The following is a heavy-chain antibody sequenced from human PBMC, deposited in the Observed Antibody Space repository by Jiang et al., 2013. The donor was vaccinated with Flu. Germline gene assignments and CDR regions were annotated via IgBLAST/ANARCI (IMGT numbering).Heavy chain of an antibody. J-gene: IGHJ6*02. V-gene: IGHV4-31*03. CDR2: IYYSGST. CDR1: GGSISSGGYY. Sequence: TCTVSGGSISSGGYYWSWIRQHPGKGLEWIGYIYYSGSTYYNPSLKSRVTISVDTSKNQFSLKLSSVTAADTAVYYCARDSRWGMDVWGQGTTVTVSS. CDR3: ARDSRWGMDV. D-gene: IGHD2-15*01.